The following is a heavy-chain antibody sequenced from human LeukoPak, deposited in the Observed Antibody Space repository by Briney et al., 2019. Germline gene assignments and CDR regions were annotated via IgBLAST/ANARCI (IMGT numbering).Heavy chain of an antibody. Sequence: SETLSLTCTVSGYSISSGYYWGWIRQSPGKGLEWIGYISYIGSTNYNPSLKSRVTISIDTSKNEVSLMLTSVTAADTAVYYCASDSISMNAFDAWGQGTMVTVSS. CDR1: GYSISSGYY. CDR2: ISYIGST. V-gene: IGHV4-38-2*02. J-gene: IGHJ3*01. D-gene: IGHD3-22*01. CDR3: ASDSISMNAFDA.